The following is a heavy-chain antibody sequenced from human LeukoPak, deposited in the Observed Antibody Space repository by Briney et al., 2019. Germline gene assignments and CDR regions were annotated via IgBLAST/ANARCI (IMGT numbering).Heavy chain of an antibody. CDR3: TKVGMATADY. CDR1: GFTFSSYA. Sequence: GASLRLSCAASGFTFSSYAMSWVRQAPGKGLEWVSAISGSGGSTYYADSVKGRFTISRDNSKNTLYLQMSSLRAEDTAVYYCTKVGMATADYWGQGTLVTVSS. CDR2: ISGSGGST. V-gene: IGHV3-23*01. D-gene: IGHD5-24*01. J-gene: IGHJ4*02.